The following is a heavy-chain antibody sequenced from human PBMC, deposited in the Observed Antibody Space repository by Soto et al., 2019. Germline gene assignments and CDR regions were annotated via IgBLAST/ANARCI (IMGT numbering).Heavy chain of an antibody. D-gene: IGHD3-3*01. J-gene: IGHJ4*02. CDR2: ISHDGSNK. Sequence: QVQLVESGGGVVQPGRSLRLSCAASGFTFSTYALHWARQAPGKGLEWVAVISHDGSNKYYADSVKGRFTISRDNSKNTLYLEMNTLSAEDTAVYYCARAAATMPTIYYFDYWGQGTLVTVSS. CDR3: ARAAATMPTIYYFDY. CDR1: GFTFSTYA. V-gene: IGHV3-30-3*01.